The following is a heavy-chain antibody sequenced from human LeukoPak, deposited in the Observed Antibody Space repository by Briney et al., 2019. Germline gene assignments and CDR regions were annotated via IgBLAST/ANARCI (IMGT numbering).Heavy chain of an antibody. CDR1: GGSISSYY. CDR3: ARDFFDLDYYYYGMDV. Sequence: SETLSLTCTVSGGSISSYYWSWIRQPAGKGLEWIGRIYTSGSTNYNPSLKSRVTMSVDTPKNQFSLRLSAVTAADTAVYYCARDFFDLDYYYYGMDVWGQGTTVTVSS. CDR2: IYTSGST. V-gene: IGHV4-4*07. D-gene: IGHD3/OR15-3a*01. J-gene: IGHJ6*02.